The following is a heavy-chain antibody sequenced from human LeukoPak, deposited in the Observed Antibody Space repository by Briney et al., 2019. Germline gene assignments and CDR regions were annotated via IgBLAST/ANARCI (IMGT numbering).Heavy chain of an antibody. V-gene: IGHV1-2*02. Sequence: ASVKVSCKASGYTFTGYYMHWVRQAPGQGLEWMGWINPNSGGTNYAQKFQGRVTMTRDTSISTAYMELSRLRSDDTAVYYCARDRDGYNRRAAFDIWGQGTMVTVSS. J-gene: IGHJ3*02. CDR1: GYTFTGYY. CDR2: INPNSGGT. D-gene: IGHD5-24*01. CDR3: ARDRDGYNRRAAFDI.